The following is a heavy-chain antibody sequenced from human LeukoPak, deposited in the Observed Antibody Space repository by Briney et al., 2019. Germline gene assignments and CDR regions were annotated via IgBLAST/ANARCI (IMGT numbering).Heavy chain of an antibody. V-gene: IGHV4-59*01. CDR2: IYYSGST. J-gene: IGHJ5*02. D-gene: IGHD3-10*01. Sequence: SETLSLTCTDSGGSISSYYWRWIRQPPGKGLERIGYIYYSGSTNYNPSLKSRVTISVDTSKNQFSLKLSSVTAADTAVYYCARVSMVRGVMGENWFDPWGQGTLVTVSS. CDR1: GGSISSYY. CDR3: ARVSMVRGVMGENWFDP.